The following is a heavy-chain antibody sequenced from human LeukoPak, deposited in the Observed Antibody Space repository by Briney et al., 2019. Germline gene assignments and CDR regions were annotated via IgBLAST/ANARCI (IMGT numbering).Heavy chain of an antibody. J-gene: IGHJ4*02. CDR3: AKDFWSDYYSGYFDY. V-gene: IGHV3-23*01. Sequence: GWSLRLSRAASGFTFSSYAMSWVRQAPGKGLEGVSSSGRGGSTYYADSVKGRFTISRDNSKNTLYLQMNSLRAEDTAVYYCAKDFWSDYYSGYFDYWGQGTLVTVSS. CDR2: SGRGGST. D-gene: IGHD3-3*01. CDR1: GFTFSSYA.